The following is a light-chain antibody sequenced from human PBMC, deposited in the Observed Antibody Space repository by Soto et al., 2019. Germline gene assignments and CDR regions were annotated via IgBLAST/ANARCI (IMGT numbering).Light chain of an antibody. CDR1: QTISSW. J-gene: IGKJ5*01. Sequence: DIQMTQSPSTLSGSVGDRVTITCRASQTISSWLAWYQQKPGKAPKLLIYDASSLQSGVPSRFSGSGSGTDFTLTISSLQPEDFATYYCQQSYSTTITFGQGTRLENK. V-gene: IGKV1-39*01. CDR3: QQSYSTTIT. CDR2: DAS.